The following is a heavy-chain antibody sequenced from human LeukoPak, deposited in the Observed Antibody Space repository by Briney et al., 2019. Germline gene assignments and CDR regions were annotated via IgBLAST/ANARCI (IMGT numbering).Heavy chain of an antibody. V-gene: IGHV3-66*01. CDR3: ARDSSSHYFDY. Sequence: PGGSLRLSCAASGFTFSSYGMHWVRQAPGKGLEWVSIIYTGGTTHYADSLKGRITISRDDSRNTLYLQMNSLRAEDTAVYYCARDSSSHYFDYWGQGTLVTVSS. CDR1: GFTFSSYG. D-gene: IGHD6-6*01. J-gene: IGHJ4*02. CDR2: IYTGGTT.